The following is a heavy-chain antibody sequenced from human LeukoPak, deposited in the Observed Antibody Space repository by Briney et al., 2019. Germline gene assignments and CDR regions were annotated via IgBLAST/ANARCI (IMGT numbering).Heavy chain of an antibody. CDR2: IYYNGGT. CDR1: GGSVSSGIYY. Sequence: SETLSLTCTVSGGSVSSGIYYWSWIRQPPGMGLEWIGYIYYNGGTNYNPSLKSRVTISVDRSKNQFSLKLSSVTAADTAVYYCAREKGGYTYGYVYYYYGMDVWGQGTTVTVSS. D-gene: IGHD5-18*01. CDR3: AREKGGYTYGYVYYYYGMDV. J-gene: IGHJ6*02. V-gene: IGHV4-61*01.